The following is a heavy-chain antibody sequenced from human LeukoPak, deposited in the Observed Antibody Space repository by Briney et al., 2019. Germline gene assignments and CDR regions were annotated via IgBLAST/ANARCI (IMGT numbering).Heavy chain of an antibody. D-gene: IGHD3-22*01. J-gene: IGHJ4*02. Sequence: GGSLRLSCAASGFTFSSYAMSWVRQAPGKGLEWVSAISGSGGSTYYADSVKGRFTITRDNSKNTLYLQMNSLRAEDTAVYYCAKVGPYYYDSSGYSLDYWGQGTLVTVSS. CDR2: ISGSGGST. CDR1: GFTFSSYA. CDR3: AKVGPYYYDSSGYSLDY. V-gene: IGHV3-23*01.